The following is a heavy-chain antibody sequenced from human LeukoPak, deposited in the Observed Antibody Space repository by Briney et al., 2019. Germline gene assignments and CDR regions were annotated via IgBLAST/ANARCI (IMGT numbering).Heavy chain of an antibody. CDR2: IIPIFGTA. V-gene: IGHV1-69*05. D-gene: IGHD3-10*01. CDR1: GGTFSSYA. CDR3: VLGGSGPFDY. Sequence: SVKVSCKASGGTFSSYAISWVRQAPGQGLEWMGRIIPIFGTANYAQKFQGRVTITTDEPTSTAYMELSSLRSEDTAVYYCVLGGSGPFDYWGQGTLVTVSS. J-gene: IGHJ4*02.